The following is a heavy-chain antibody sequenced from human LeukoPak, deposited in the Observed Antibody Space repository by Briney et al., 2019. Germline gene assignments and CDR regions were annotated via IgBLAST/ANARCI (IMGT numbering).Heavy chain of an antibody. V-gene: IGHV4-59*11. CDR1: GGSISSHY. CDR3: ARVPYSSSRFDP. J-gene: IGHJ5*02. CDR2: ICYSGST. D-gene: IGHD6-6*01. Sequence: SETLSLTCTVSGGSISSHYWSWIRQPPGKGLEWIGYICYSGSTNYNPSLKSRVTISVDTSKNQFSLKLSSVTAADTAVYHCARVPYSSSRFDPWGQGTLVTVSS.